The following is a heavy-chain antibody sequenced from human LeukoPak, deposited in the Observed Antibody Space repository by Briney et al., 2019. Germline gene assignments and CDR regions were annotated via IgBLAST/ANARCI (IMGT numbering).Heavy chain of an antibody. Sequence: PGGSLRLSCVASGXTLSTYWMTWVRQAPGKGLEWVGNIKPDGSGKYFVDSVRGRFTISRDNVKNSLYLQMNSLRAEDTAVYYCVRGNSGTVVRGVSWAWFDPWGQGTLVTVSS. CDR3: VRGNSGTVVRGVSWAWFDP. J-gene: IGHJ5*02. CDR1: GXTLSTYW. V-gene: IGHV3-7*03. CDR2: IKPDGSGK. D-gene: IGHD3-10*01.